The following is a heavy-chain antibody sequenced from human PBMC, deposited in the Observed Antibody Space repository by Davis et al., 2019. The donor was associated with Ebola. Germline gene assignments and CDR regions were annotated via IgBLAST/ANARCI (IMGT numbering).Heavy chain of an antibody. Sequence: ASVQVSCKASGYTFTRFAIHWVRQAPGQRLEWMGCINAVNGNTIYSQNFQGRVTITRDTSASTVYMELRSLRSEDTAVYYCAGNSVTTRLDYYGMDVWGQGTTVTVSS. V-gene: IGHV1-3*01. D-gene: IGHD4-17*01. CDR3: AGNSVTTRLDYYGMDV. J-gene: IGHJ6*02. CDR1: GYTFTRFA. CDR2: INAVNGNT.